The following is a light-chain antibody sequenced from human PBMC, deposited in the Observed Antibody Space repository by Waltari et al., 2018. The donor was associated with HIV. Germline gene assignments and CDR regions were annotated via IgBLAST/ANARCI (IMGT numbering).Light chain of an antibody. Sequence: QSALAQPASVSGSPGPSITMSCTGTTSDIGGYNFVPCYQQHPGKVPKVLIYEVSNRPSGVATRFSGSKSGNTASLTISGLQTEDEADYYCSSYSTAANVVFGGGTKLTVL. CDR3: SSYSTAANVV. V-gene: IGLV2-14*01. J-gene: IGLJ2*01. CDR1: TSDIGGYNF. CDR2: EVS.